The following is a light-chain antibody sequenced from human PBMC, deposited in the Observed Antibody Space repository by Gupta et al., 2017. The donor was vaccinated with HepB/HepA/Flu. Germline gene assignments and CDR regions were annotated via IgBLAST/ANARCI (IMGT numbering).Light chain of an antibody. V-gene: IGLV1-51*02. CDR2: ENN. CDR3: EKWDNILSGWV. J-gene: IGLJ3*02. Sequence: QSVLTQPPSVSAAGVQKGTISCSGSSSNIEMKSVAWSKKLQGTAKKRVIYENNERPSGIPDRFFGSKSGTSATLAITGLQTGDEADYYCEKWDNILSGWVFGTGTKLTVL. CDR1: SSNIEMKS.